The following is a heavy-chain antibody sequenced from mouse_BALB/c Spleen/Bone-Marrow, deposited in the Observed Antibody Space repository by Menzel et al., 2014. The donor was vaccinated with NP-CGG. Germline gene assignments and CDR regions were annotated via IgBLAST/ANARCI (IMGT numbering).Heavy chain of an antibody. D-gene: IGHD1-1*01. CDR3: AAYYYGSSYGFAY. CDR2: IDPANGNT. Sequence: EVKLQESGAELVKPGAPVKLSCTASGFNIKDAYMRWAKQRPEQGLEWIGRIDPANGNTKYDPKFQGKATITADTSSNTAYLQLSSLTSEDTAVYYCAAYYYGSSYGFAYWGQGTLVTVSA. J-gene: IGHJ3*01. V-gene: IGHV14-3*02. CDR1: GFNIKDAY.